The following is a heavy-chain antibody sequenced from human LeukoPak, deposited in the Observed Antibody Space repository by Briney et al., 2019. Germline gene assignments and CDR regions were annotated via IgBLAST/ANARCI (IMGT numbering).Heavy chain of an antibody. CDR2: IYPGDSDT. J-gene: IGHJ3*02. Sequence: GASLKISCKGSGSSFTSYWIGWVRQLPGKGLEWMGIIYPGDSDTRYSPSFQGQVTVSADKSISTAYLQWSSLKASDTAMYYCARPDTAMVYLGSLDIWGQGTMVTVSS. CDR3: ARPDTAMVYLGSLDI. CDR1: GSSFTSYW. V-gene: IGHV5-51*01. D-gene: IGHD5-18*01.